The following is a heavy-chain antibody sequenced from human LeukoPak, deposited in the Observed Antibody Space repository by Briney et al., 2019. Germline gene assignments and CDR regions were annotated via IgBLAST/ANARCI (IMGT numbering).Heavy chain of an antibody. CDR2: IYSDGRST. CDR1: GFTFSSYC. J-gene: IGHJ3*01. V-gene: IGHV3-74*01. D-gene: IGHD3-22*01. CDR3: ARDHYYDSSGYYSDAFDL. Sequence: GGSLRLSCAASGFTFSSYCMHWVRQAPGKGLVWVSRIYSDGRSTNYADSVKGRFTISRDNAKNTLYLQMNSLRAEDTAVYYCARDHYYDSSGYYSDAFDLWGEGTMVTVSS.